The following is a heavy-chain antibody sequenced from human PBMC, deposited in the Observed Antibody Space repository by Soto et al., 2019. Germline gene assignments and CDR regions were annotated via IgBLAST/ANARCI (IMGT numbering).Heavy chain of an antibody. V-gene: IGHV3-23*01. CDR2: INPSGGYT. J-gene: IGHJ4*02. CDR3: MKGEGGGY. Sequence: KGLEWLGIINPSGGYTTYADSVKGRFTISRDSSKNTLYLQMNSLSAVETAIYYCMKGEGGGYWGERPFVT. D-gene: IGHD3-16*01.